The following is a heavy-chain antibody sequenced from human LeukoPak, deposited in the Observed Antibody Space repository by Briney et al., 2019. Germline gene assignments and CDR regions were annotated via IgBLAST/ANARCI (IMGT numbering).Heavy chain of an antibody. CDR1: GFTFDDYA. D-gene: IGHD2-15*01. J-gene: IGHJ4*02. CDR2: ISWNSGSI. Sequence: GGSLRLSCAASGFTFDDYAMHWLRQAPGKGLEWVSGISWNSGSIGYADSVKGQFTISRDNAKNSLYLQMNSLRAEDTALYYCAKSVVVAATDEEYYFDYWGQGTLVTVSS. V-gene: IGHV3-9*01. CDR3: AKSVVVAATDEEYYFDY.